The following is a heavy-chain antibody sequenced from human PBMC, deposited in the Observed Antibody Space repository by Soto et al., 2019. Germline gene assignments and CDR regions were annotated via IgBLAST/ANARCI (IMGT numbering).Heavy chain of an antibody. CDR2: IDPSDSYT. V-gene: IGHV5-10-1*03. D-gene: IGHD3-22*01. J-gene: IGHJ3*02. CDR3: ASGSESSGVDAFDI. Sequence: EVQLVQSGAEVKKPGESLRSSCKGSGYTFSNYWITWVRQMPGKGLEWLGTIDPSDSYTKYGTSFQGHVSISADKSINTAHLRWSSLKASDTATYYCASGSESSGVDAFDIWGQGTMVTVSS. CDR1: GYTFSNYW.